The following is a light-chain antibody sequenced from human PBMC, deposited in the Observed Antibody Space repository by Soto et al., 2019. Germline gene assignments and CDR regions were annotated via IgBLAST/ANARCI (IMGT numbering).Light chain of an antibody. CDR1: QSIGKH. CDR2: GAS. CDR3: QQANSFPALT. V-gene: IGKV1-12*01. J-gene: IGKJ4*01. Sequence: IQMTQSPSLLSASLLDRVTITCCASQSIGKHLNWYQQKPGKAPKFLIYGASTLQSGVPSRFSGSGSGTDFTLTISSLQPEDFATYYCQQANSFPALTFGGGTKVDI.